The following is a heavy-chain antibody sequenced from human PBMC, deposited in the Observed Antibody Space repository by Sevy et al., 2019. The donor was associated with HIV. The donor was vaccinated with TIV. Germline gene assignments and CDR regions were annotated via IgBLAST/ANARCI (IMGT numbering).Heavy chain of an antibody. D-gene: IGHD3-3*01. Sequence: GGSLRLSCAASGFTFSNAWMSWVRQAPGKGLEWVGRIKSKTDGGTTDYAEPVKGRFTISRDDLKNTLYLQMNSLKTEDTAVYYCLSGFWSGYSHWFDPWGQGTLVTVSS. V-gene: IGHV3-15*01. CDR3: LSGFWSGYSHWFDP. CDR1: GFTFSNAW. J-gene: IGHJ5*02. CDR2: IKSKTDGGTT.